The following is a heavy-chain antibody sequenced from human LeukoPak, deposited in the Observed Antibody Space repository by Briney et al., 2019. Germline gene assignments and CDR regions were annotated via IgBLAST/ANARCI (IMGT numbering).Heavy chain of an antibody. CDR2: VKSKTDRGTT. D-gene: IGHD6-19*01. J-gene: IGHJ4*02. CDR3: ARSLGIGWYPPNH. CDR1: GFTFNNAW. Sequence: GGSLRLSCAASGFTFNNAWMSWVRQAPGKGLEWVGRVKSKTDRGTTDYAAPVKGRFTISRDNSKSTLYLQLNSLRAEDTAVYHCARSLGIGWYPPNHWGQGTLVTVSS. V-gene: IGHV3-15*01.